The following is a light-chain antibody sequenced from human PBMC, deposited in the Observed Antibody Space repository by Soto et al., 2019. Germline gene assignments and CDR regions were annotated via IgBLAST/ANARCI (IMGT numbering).Light chain of an antibody. CDR2: RAS. J-gene: IGKJ1*01. CDR1: QSLGGN. CDR3: HQRQSWPRT. Sequence: EIVMTQSPATLAVSPGDTATLSCRASQSLGGNLAWYQQKPGQGPRLLIFRASSRATGVPARFSASGSGTEFTLTISDVEPEDFAVYYCHQRQSWPRTFGQGTTVDIK. V-gene: IGKV3-15*01.